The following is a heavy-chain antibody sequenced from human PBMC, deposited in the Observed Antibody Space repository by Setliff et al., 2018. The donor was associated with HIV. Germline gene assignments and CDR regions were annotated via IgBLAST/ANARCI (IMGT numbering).Heavy chain of an antibody. CDR3: AREVKGDDFPFDN. D-gene: IGHD3-3*01. CDR1: GYTFTGYY. J-gene: IGHJ4*02. CDR2: INPNDGGT. Sequence: VASVKVSCKASGYTFTGYYIHWIRQAPGRGLQWLGWINPNDGGTKVAQQFQGRVTITRDTSISTAFMHLSGLRSDDTAMYYCAREVKGDDFPFDNWGRGTLVTSPQ. V-gene: IGHV1-2*02.